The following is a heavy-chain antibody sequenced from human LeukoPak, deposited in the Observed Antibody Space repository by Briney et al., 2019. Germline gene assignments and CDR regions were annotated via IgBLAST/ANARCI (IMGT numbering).Heavy chain of an antibody. CDR2: ISSSSTYI. CDR1: GFTFSSYS. J-gene: IGHJ4*02. CDR3: ARVAEAAAFDY. Sequence: PGGSLRLSCAASGFTFSSYSVNWVRQAPGKGLEWVSSISSSSTYIYYADSVKGRFTISRDNAKNSLYLQMNSLRADDTAVYYCARVAEAAAFDYWGQGTLVTVSS. D-gene: IGHD6-13*01. V-gene: IGHV3-21*01.